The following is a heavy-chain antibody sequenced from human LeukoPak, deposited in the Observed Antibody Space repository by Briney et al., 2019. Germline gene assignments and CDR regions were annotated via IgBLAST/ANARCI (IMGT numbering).Heavy chain of an antibody. V-gene: IGHV3-23*01. CDR1: GFTFDSFD. CDR3: ARSGLATCHY. Sequence: PGGSLRLSCEASGFTFDSFDMTWVRQAPGKGLEWVSSINNGAGATFFADSVKGRFTISRDDSRGMVYLQMNSLTAEDTAVYYCARSGLATCHYWGQGTLVTVSS. J-gene: IGHJ4*02. CDR2: INNGAGAT. D-gene: IGHD3-10*01.